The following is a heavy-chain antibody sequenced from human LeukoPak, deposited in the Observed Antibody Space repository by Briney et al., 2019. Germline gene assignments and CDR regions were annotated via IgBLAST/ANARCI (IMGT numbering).Heavy chain of an antibody. D-gene: IGHD6-13*01. CDR3: ARDPRSIAAAGTNWFDP. Sequence: SVKVSCKASGGTFSSYAISWVRQAPGQGLEWMGGIIPIFGTANYAQKFQGRVTITADESTSTAYMELSSLRSDDTAVYYCARDPRSIAAAGTNWFDPWGQGTLVTVSS. J-gene: IGHJ5*02. V-gene: IGHV1-69*13. CDR2: IIPIFGTA. CDR1: GGTFSSYA.